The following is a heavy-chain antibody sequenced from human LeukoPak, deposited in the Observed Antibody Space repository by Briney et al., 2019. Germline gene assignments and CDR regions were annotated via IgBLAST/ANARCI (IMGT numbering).Heavy chain of an antibody. CDR3: SGSGGRKNGFDY. CDR2: IYYSGST. Sequence: SETLSLTCTVSGGSISSYYWSWIRQPPGKGLEWIGYIYYSGSTNYNPSLKSRVTISVDTSKNQFSLKLSSVTAADTAVYYCSGSGGRKNGFDYWGQGTLVTVSS. D-gene: IGHD2-15*01. CDR1: GGSISSYY. V-gene: IGHV4-59*01. J-gene: IGHJ4*02.